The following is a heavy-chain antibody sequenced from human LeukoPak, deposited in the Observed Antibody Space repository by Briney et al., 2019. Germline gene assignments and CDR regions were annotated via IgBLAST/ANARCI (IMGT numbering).Heavy chain of an antibody. CDR3: ACQTTYDYYYMDV. D-gene: IGHD1/OR15-1a*01. Sequence: GGSLRLFCAASGFTCNRYWMHWVRQAPGKGLVWVSHINNDGGSTTYADSVKGRFTISRDNAKNMLYLQMNSLRVDDTAVYYCACQTTYDYYYMDVWGKGTTVTVSS. CDR1: GFTCNRYW. J-gene: IGHJ6*03. CDR2: INNDGGST. V-gene: IGHV3-74*01.